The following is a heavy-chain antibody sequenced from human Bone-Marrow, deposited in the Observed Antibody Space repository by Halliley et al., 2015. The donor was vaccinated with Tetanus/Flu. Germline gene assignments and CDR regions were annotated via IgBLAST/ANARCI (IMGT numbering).Heavy chain of an antibody. Sequence: TLSLTCAVSNGTITGSNWWSWVRQSPGKGLEWIGEIYHSGGTNYNPSLKTRVTISIDKSRKQFSLKLSSVTAADTAIYYCATRITVSGVATRFDYWGQGILVTVSS. D-gene: IGHD3-3*01. V-gene: IGHV4-4*02. CDR1: NGTITGSNW. CDR2: IYHSGGT. J-gene: IGHJ4*02. CDR3: ATRITVSGVATRFDY.